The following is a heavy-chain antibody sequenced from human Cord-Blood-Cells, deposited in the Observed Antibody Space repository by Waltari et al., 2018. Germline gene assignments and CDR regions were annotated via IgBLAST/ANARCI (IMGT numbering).Heavy chain of an antibody. V-gene: IGHV4-39*01. Sequence: QLQLQESGPGLVKPSETLSLTCTVSGGSISSSSYYWGGIRQPPGKGLEWIGSIYYSGSTYYNPSLKSRVTISVDTSKNQFSLKLSSVTAADTAVYYCASITSAAGLWYFDLWGRGTLVTVSS. CDR2: IYYSGST. D-gene: IGHD6-13*01. CDR3: ASITSAAGLWYFDL. J-gene: IGHJ2*01. CDR1: GGSISSSSYY.